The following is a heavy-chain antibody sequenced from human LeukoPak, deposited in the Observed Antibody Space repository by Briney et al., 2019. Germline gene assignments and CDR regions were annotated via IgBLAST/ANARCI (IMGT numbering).Heavy chain of an antibody. CDR2: ISAYNGNT. CDR3: ARDRAAAGTWDFDY. D-gene: IGHD6-13*01. Sequence: ASVKVSCKASGYTFTSYGISWVRQAPGQGLEWTGWISAYNGNTNYARKLQGRVTMTTDTSTSTAYMELRSLRSDDTAVYYCARDRAAAGTWDFDYWGQGTLVTVSS. J-gene: IGHJ4*02. V-gene: IGHV1-18*01. CDR1: GYTFTSYG.